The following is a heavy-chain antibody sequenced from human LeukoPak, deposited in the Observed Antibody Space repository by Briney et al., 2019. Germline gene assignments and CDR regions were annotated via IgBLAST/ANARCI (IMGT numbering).Heavy chain of an antibody. J-gene: IGHJ4*02. CDR1: GGSISSNSYY. CDR3: AREILYDSTGYYL. CDR2: IYYSGST. Sequence: SETLSLTCTVSGGSISSNSYYWGWIRQPPGKGLEWIGSIYYSGSTYYNPSLNIRVTISVDTSKNQFSLNLRSVAAADTAVYYCAREILYDSTGYYLWGQGTLVTVSS. V-gene: IGHV4-39*07. D-gene: IGHD3-22*01.